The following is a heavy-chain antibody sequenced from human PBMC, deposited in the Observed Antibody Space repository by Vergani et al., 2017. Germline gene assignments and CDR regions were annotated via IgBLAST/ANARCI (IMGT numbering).Heavy chain of an antibody. D-gene: IGHD3-10*01. J-gene: IGHJ4*02. CDR2: ISYDGSNK. Sequence: QVQLVESGGGVVQPGRSLRLSCAASGFTFSSYAMHWVRQAPGKGLEWVAVISYDGSNKYYADSVKGRFTISRDNSKNTLYLQMNSLRADDTAVYYCARALEGSGSYYNFDYWGQGTLVTVSS. CDR3: ARALEGSGSYYNFDY. V-gene: IGHV3-30-3*01. CDR1: GFTFSSYA.